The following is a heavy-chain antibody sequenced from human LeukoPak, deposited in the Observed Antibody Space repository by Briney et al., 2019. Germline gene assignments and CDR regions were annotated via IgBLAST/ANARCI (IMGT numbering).Heavy chain of an antibody. Sequence: SETLSLTCTVSGGSITHYYWTWIRQPPGKTLEWIGYSYYSGSTKYNLSLKSRVTISVDTSNNQFSLNLRSVTAADTAVYYCATTTSGGDAFDIWGQGTMVTVSS. J-gene: IGHJ3*02. CDR1: GGSITHYY. D-gene: IGHD1-26*01. V-gene: IGHV4-59*01. CDR2: SYYSGST. CDR3: ATTTSGGDAFDI.